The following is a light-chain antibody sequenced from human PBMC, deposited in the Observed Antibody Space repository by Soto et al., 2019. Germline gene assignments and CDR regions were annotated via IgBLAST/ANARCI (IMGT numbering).Light chain of an antibody. CDR2: AAS. Sequence: EIVLTQSPGTLSLSPGERATLSCRASQSVSSSHLAWYQQKPGQAPRLLIYAASSRATGIPDRFSGSGSGTDFTLTISRLEPEDFAVYYCQQYGSSPLTFGGGAMVEI. CDR3: QQYGSSPLT. V-gene: IGKV3-20*01. CDR1: QSVSSSH. J-gene: IGKJ4*01.